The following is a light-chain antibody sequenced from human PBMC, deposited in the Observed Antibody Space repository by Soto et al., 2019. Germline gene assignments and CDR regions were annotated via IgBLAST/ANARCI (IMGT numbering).Light chain of an antibody. CDR1: QSINNW. Sequence: IQMTQSPSTLSASVGDRVTITCRASQSINNWLAWYQQKPGKAPKFLIYDASNLESGVPSRFSGSASGTEFTLTISSLQPDDFATYYCQHYNSYSEAFGQGTKVDIK. J-gene: IGKJ1*01. CDR3: QHYNSYSEA. CDR2: DAS. V-gene: IGKV1-5*01.